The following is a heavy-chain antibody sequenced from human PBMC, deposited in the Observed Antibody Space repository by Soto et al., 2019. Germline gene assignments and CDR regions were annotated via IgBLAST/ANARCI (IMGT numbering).Heavy chain of an antibody. CDR1: GFTFSSYA. CDR3: AKDDVEMATISPNYFDY. Sequence: GGSLRLSCAASGFTFSSYAMSWVRQAPGKGLEWVSAISGSGGSTYYADSVKGRFTISRDNSKNTLYLQMNSLRAEDTAVYYCAKDDVEMATISPNYFDYWGQGTLVTVSS. J-gene: IGHJ4*02. V-gene: IGHV3-23*01. D-gene: IGHD5-12*01. CDR2: ISGSGGST.